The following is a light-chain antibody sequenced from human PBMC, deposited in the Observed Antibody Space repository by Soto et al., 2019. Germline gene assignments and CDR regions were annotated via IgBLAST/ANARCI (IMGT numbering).Light chain of an antibody. J-gene: IGKJ3*01. V-gene: IGKV1-39*01. CDR1: QTINTY. CDR2: AAS. Sequence: DIQMTQSPSSLSASVGDRVTIICRASQTINTYLNWYQQKPGKAPELLIYAASSLQNGVTSRFSGSVSGTDFTLSISSLQPEDFATYYCQQSYSTPFTFGAGTKVNIK. CDR3: QQSYSTPFT.